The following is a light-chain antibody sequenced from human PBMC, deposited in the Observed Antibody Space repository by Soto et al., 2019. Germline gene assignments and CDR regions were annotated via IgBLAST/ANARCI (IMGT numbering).Light chain of an antibody. J-gene: IGKJ1*01. Sequence: DIQMTQSPSTLSASVGDRVTITCRASQSINNYLAWYQQKPGKAPKLLIYKASSLESGVPSRFSGSGSGTEFTLTISSLQPDDFAVYYCHHFGSLPETFGQGTNVE. CDR1: QSINNY. CDR2: KAS. V-gene: IGKV1-5*03. CDR3: HHFGSLPET.